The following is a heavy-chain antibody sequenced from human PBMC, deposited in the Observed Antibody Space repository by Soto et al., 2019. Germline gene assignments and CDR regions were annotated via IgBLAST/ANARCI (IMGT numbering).Heavy chain of an antibody. J-gene: IGHJ6*03. CDR1: GFXFSSYS. CDR3: ARDTPMGYMDV. CDR2: ISSSSSYI. Sequence: GGSLXLSCAASGFXFSSYSMNWVRQAPGKGLEWVSSISSSSSYIYYADSVKGRFTISRDNAKNSLYLQMNSLRAEDTAVYYCARDTPMGYMDVWGKGTTVTVSS. V-gene: IGHV3-21*01. D-gene: IGHD2-8*01.